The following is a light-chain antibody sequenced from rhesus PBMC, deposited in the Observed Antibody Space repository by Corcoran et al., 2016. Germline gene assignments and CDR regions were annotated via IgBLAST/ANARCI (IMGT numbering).Light chain of an antibody. CDR3: RLYYYNPT. CDR1: QNIHSN. V-gene: IGKV1S12*01. CDR2: AAS. Sequence: DIQMTQSPSALSASVGDRVTISCRASQNIHSNLAWYQQKPGKAPKLLMYAASSLQTGITSRFSGSGSGTDVTLTISCLQPEASAAYYCRLYYYNPTFAGGAKVEIK. J-gene: IGKJ4*01.